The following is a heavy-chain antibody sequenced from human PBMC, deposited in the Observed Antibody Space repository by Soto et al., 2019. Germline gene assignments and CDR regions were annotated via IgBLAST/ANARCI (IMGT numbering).Heavy chain of an antibody. CDR1: GDSLSDYY. D-gene: IGHD3-16*01. CDR2: TYSTGSV. V-gene: IGHV4-4*07. J-gene: IGHJ5*02. CDR3: ARENTPEMTWGWFDP. Sequence: QVRLHEAGPRLVKPSETLSLTCSVSGDSLSDYYVSWIRQTAGKGLEWIGRTYSTGSVNSNPSLRSRITMSVDTSKRQFFLKVRSVTAADTAFYFCARENTPEMTWGWFDPWGQGILVTVSS.